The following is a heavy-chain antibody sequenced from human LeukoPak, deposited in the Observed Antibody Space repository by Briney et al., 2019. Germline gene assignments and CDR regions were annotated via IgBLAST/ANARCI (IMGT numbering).Heavy chain of an antibody. CDR1: GFTFDGYA. V-gene: IGHV3-9*01. CDR3: AKALARRIFYYGMDV. Sequence: PGGSLRLSCAASGFTFDGYAMHWVRPAPAKGLAGVAGISWNNGSIGYADYVKGRFTISRDNAKNSLYLQMNSLRAEDTALYYCAKALARRIFYYGMDVWGQGTTVTVSS. J-gene: IGHJ6*02. CDR2: ISWNNGSI. D-gene: IGHD1-1*01.